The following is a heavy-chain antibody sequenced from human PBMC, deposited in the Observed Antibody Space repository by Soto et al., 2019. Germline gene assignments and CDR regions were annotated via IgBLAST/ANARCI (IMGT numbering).Heavy chain of an antibody. Sequence: QVQLVQSGAEVKKPGASVKVSCKASGYTFTSYGISWVRQAPGQGLEWMGWISAYNGNTNYAQKLQGRVTMTTDTSTSTAQIELSSLRSDDTAVYYCAREGYCISTSCRHYDYYGMDVWGQGTTVTVSS. CDR1: GYTFTSYG. CDR2: ISAYNGNT. D-gene: IGHD2-2*01. V-gene: IGHV1-18*01. J-gene: IGHJ6*02. CDR3: AREGYCISTSCRHYDYYGMDV.